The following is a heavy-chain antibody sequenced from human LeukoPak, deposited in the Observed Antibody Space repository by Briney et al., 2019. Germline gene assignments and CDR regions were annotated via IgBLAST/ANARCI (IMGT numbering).Heavy chain of an antibody. D-gene: IGHD3-3*01. V-gene: IGHV3-23*01. CDR2: ISHSGDST. Sequence: GGSLRLSCAASGFTFSTYAMCWVRQAPGKWLEWVSGISHSGDSTFYPDSVKGRFTIPRDNSKNILYLQMNSLRAEDTALYYCAKVRRSAVLTTEFDSWGQGTRVTVSS. J-gene: IGHJ4*02. CDR3: AKVRRSAVLTTEFDS. CDR1: GFTFSTYA.